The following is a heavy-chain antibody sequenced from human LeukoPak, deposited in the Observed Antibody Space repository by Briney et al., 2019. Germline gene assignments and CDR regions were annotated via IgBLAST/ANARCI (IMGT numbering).Heavy chain of an antibody. Sequence: GGSLRLSCAASGFTFSDSAMTWVRQAPGKGLEWVSLISASGVSTYYADSVKGRFTISRDNSKNTLYLQMNSLRAEDTAVYYCARDYGIAAAGVIDYWGQGTLVTVSS. D-gene: IGHD6-13*01. J-gene: IGHJ4*02. CDR1: GFTFSDSA. CDR2: ISASGVST. CDR3: ARDYGIAAAGVIDY. V-gene: IGHV3-23*01.